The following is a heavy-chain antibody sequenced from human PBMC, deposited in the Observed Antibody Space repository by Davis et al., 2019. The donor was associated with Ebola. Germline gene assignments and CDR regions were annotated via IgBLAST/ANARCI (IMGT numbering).Heavy chain of an antibody. CDR3: AREAYSSSSYYYYGMDV. Sequence: GESLKISCAASGFTVSSNYMSWVRQAPGKGLEWVSVIYSGGSTYYADSVKGRFTISRDNYKNTLYLQMNSLRAEDTAVYYCAREAYSSSSYYYYGMDVWGQGTTVTVSS. D-gene: IGHD6-6*01. CDR2: IYSGGST. J-gene: IGHJ6*02. CDR1: GFTVSSNY. V-gene: IGHV3-53*01.